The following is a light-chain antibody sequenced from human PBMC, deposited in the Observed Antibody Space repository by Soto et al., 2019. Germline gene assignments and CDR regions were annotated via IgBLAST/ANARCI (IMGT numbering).Light chain of an antibody. CDR2: GAS. CDR3: QQYGSSPQT. J-gene: IGKJ2*01. V-gene: IGKV3-20*01. Sequence: EIVMTQSPATLSVSPGERATLSCRASQSVTNSYLAWYQQKPGQAPRLLMYGASTRATGIPDRFSCSGSGTDFTLTISRLEPEDFAVYYCQQYGSSPQTFGQGTKLEIK. CDR1: QSVTNSY.